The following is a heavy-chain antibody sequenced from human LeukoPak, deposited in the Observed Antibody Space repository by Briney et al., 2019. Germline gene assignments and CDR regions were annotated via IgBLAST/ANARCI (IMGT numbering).Heavy chain of an antibody. CDR2: MSQDGHYV. CDR3: AREYYSSFEC. D-gene: IGHD2-21*01. Sequence: GGSLRLSCAASGFNFGVYWMSWVRQAPGKGLEWVATMSQDGHYVYYVDSVKGRFYISRDNARNSLYLQMDSLRAEATAVYYQAREYYSSFECWGQGALVTVSS. CDR1: GFNFGVYW. V-gene: IGHV3-7*01. J-gene: IGHJ4*02.